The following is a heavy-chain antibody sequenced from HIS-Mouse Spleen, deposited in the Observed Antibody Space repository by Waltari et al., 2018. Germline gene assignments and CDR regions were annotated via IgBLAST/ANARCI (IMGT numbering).Heavy chain of an antibody. D-gene: IGHD4-17*01. Sequence: QLQLQESGPGLVKPSETLSLTCPFSGGSISSSSYSWGWIRQPPGKGLEWIGSIYYSGSTYYNPSLKSRVTISVDTSKNQFSLKLSSVTAADTAVYYCARDYGDNWFDPWGQGTLVTVSS. CDR3: ARDYGDNWFDP. CDR2: IYYSGST. CDR1: GGSISSSSYS. J-gene: IGHJ5*02. V-gene: IGHV4-39*07.